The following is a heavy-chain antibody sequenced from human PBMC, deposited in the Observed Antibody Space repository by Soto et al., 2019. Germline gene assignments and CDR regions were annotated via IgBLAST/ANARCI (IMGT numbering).Heavy chain of an antibody. CDR1: GFTFSSSA. D-gene: IGHD6-25*01. V-gene: IGHV3-23*01. CDR2: ITGSGGGT. Sequence: GALRLSCEASGFTFSSSAMTRVRQAPGKGLEWVSAITGSGGGTYYADAVKGRVASSRDNSKNTLYLQMDSLRAGDTAVYYCAKSTGCSGEIRNWGQGTQVTVSS. CDR3: AKSTGCSGEIRN. J-gene: IGHJ4*02.